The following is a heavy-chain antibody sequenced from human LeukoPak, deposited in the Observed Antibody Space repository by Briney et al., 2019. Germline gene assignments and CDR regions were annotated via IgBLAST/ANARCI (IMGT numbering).Heavy chain of an antibody. J-gene: IGHJ5*02. Sequence: SQTLSLTCTVSGGSISSGDYYWSWIRQPPGKGLEWIGYIYYSGSTYYSPSLKSRVTISVDTSKNQFSLKLSSVTAADTAVYYCARDLYDFWSGSNLNWFDPWGQGTLVTVSS. CDR1: GGSISSGDYY. V-gene: IGHV4-30-4*08. CDR2: IYYSGST. CDR3: ARDLYDFWSGSNLNWFDP. D-gene: IGHD3-3*01.